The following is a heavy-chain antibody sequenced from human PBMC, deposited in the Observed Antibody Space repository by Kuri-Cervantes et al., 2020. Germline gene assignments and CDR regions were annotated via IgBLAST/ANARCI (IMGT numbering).Heavy chain of an antibody. CDR2: INHSGST. CDR1: GGSFSGYY. V-gene: IGHV4-34*01. J-gene: IGHJ4*02. CDR3: AGGARRQATKFDY. Sequence: GSLRLSCAVYGGSFSGYYWSWIRQPPGKGLEWIGEINHSGSTKYNPSLKSRVTISVDTSKNQFSLKLSSVTAADTAVYYCAGGARRQATKFDYWGQGTLVTVSS. D-gene: IGHD5-24*01.